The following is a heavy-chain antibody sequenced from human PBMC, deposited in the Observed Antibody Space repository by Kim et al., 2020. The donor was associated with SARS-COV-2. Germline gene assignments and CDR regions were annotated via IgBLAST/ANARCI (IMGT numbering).Heavy chain of an antibody. CDR3: ARDSDYPPPHNAFGV. D-gene: IGHD6-25*01. J-gene: IGHJ3*01. V-gene: IGHV4-59*01. CDR2: VYYNGNT. Sequence: SETLSLTCTVSGGSISNYYWSWIRQPPGKGLEWIGHVYYNGNTKYNPSLNSRVIILVDTSKNQFSLHLSSVTAVDTAVYYCARDSDYPPPHNAFGVWGPGTVVAVSS. CDR1: GGSISNYY.